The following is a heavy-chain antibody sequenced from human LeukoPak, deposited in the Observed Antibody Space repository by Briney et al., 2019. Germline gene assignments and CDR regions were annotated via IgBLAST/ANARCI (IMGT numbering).Heavy chain of an antibody. J-gene: IGHJ4*02. D-gene: IGHD6-6*01. CDR3: ARDASDYYFDY. CDR1: GFAFSSYS. Sequence: QPGGSLRLSCAASGFAFSSYSMNWVRQAPGKGLEWVSSISSSSSYIYYADSVKGRFTISRDNAKNSLYLQMNSLRAEDTAVYYCARDASDYYFDYWGQGTLVTVSS. CDR2: ISSSSSYI. V-gene: IGHV3-21*01.